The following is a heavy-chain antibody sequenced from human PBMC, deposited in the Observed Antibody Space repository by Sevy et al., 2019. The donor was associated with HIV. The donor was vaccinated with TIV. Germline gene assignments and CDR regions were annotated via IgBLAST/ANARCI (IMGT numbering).Heavy chain of an antibody. D-gene: IGHD4-17*01. CDR1: GFTFSSYG. CDR2: IWYDGSNK. CDR3: ARGNGGEVSTGWFDA. J-gene: IGHJ5*02. Sequence: GGSLRLSCAASGFTFSSYGMHWVRQAPGKGLEWVAVIWYDGSNKYYADSVKGRFTISRDNSKNTLYLQMNSLRAEDTAVYYCARGNGGEVSTGWFDAWGQGTLVTVSS. V-gene: IGHV3-33*01.